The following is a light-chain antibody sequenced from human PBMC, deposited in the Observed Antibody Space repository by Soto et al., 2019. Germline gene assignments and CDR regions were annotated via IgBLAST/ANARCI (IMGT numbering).Light chain of an antibody. CDR3: QQYYSYFFS. CDR1: QNVNNH. V-gene: IGKV1-5*01. Sequence: DIQMTQSPSTLSASVGDRVTITCRASQNVNNHLAWYWQKPGSAPRLLIYDASTLQVGVPSRFSGSGSWTDFPLTINSLQPDDFATYYCQQYYSYFFSFGPGTRVDIK. CDR2: DAS. J-gene: IGKJ3*01.